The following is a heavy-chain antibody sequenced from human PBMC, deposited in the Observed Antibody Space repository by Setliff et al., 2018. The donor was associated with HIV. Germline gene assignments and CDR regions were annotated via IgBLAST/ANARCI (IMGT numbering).Heavy chain of an antibody. V-gene: IGHV4-39*07. CDR2: IHHSGTT. D-gene: IGHD1-26*01. CDR1: GGSIRTGAYY. J-gene: IGHJ4*02. Sequence: SETLSLTCTVSGGSIRTGAYYWGWIRQPPGKGLEWVATIHHSGTTYYNPSLKSRVTISVDSSKNQFSLKLNSVTAADTAIYYCARAGMGALRSLFDYWGQGTLVTVSS. CDR3: ARAGMGALRSLFDY.